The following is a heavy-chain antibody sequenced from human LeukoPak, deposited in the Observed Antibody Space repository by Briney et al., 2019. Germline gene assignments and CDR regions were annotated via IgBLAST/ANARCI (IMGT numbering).Heavy chain of an antibody. CDR3: ARGIRGYYDSSGYYDYFDY. V-gene: IGHV4-59*01. Sequence: SETLSLTCTVSGGSISSYYWSWIRQPPGKGLEWIGYIYYSGSTNYNPSLKSRVTISVDTSKNQFSLKLSSVTAADTAVYYCARGIRGYYDSSGYYDYFDYWGQGTLVTVSS. D-gene: IGHD3-22*01. CDR1: GGSISSYY. J-gene: IGHJ4*02. CDR2: IYYSGST.